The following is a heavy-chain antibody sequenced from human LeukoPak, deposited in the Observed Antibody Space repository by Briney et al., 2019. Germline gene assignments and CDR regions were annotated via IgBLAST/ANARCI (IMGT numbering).Heavy chain of an antibody. J-gene: IGHJ5*02. D-gene: IGHD6-25*01. CDR3: ARDQATAGAVNVWFDP. CDR1: GYTFTIYY. V-gene: IGHV1-46*01. CDR2: INPSGGST. Sequence: ASVKVSCKASGYTFTIYYMHWVRQAPGQGLEWIGIINPSGGSTSYAQKFPGRVTMTRDTSTSTVYMELSSMRSEETAVYYCARDQATAGAVNVWFDPWGQGCLVTVSS.